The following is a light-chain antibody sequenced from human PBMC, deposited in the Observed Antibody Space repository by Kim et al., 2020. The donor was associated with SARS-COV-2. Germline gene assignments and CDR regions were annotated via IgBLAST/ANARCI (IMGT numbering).Light chain of an antibody. Sequence: TAQKTRITCGGNIIGSKAVHWYQQKPGQDPVLVIYRDSNRPSGIPGHFSCSNPGNTATLPISRVEAGDEADCYCQVWDNSSDHPGVFGGGTQLTVL. CDR3: QVWDNSSDHPGV. CDR2: RDS. J-gene: IGLJ3*02. CDR1: IIGSKA. V-gene: IGLV3-12*02.